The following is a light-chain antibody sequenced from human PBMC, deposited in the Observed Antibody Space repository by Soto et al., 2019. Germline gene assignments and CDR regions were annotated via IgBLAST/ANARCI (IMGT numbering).Light chain of an antibody. CDR1: QGISSW. CDR3: QQYNSYPWT. Sequence: GDRVTIPCRASQGISSWLAWYQQKPGKAPKLLIYDASSLESGVPSSFSGSGSGTEFTLTISSLQPDDFATYYCQQYNSYPWTFGQGTKVDIK. CDR2: DAS. J-gene: IGKJ1*01. V-gene: IGKV1-5*01.